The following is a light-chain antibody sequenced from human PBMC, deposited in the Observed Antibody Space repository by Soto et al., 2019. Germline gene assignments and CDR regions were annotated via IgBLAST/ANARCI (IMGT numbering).Light chain of an antibody. CDR1: QTVIKSSDNKHC. J-gene: IGKJ2*01. CDR3: QQFYSSPPMFT. V-gene: IGKV4-1*01. Sequence: DIVMTQSPDSLAVSLGERATINCKSSQTVIKSSDNKHCLAWFQQKPGQPPKLLIYGASTRESGVPDRFSGSGSGTDFTLTIISLQAEYVAVYYCQQFYSSPPMFTFGQGTKLEIK. CDR2: GAS.